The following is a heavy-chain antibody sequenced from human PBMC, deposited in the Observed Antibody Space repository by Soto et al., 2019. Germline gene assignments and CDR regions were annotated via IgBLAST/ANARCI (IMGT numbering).Heavy chain of an antibody. CDR3: ARVKYYDFWSGYFYYFDY. D-gene: IGHD3-3*01. CDR2: IKQDGSEK. V-gene: IGHV3-7*01. Sequence: GGSLRLSCAASGFTFSSYWMSWVRQAPGKGLEWVANIKQDGSEKYYVDSVKGRFTISRDNAKNSLYLQMNSLRAEDTAVYYCARVKYYDFWSGYFYYFDYWGQGTLVTVSS. CDR1: GFTFSSYW. J-gene: IGHJ4*02.